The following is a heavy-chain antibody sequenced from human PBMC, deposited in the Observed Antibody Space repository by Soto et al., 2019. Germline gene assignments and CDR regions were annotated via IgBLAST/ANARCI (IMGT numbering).Heavy chain of an antibody. CDR1: VMTFSTHA. CDR2: ITGGGTT. Sequence: GGSLRLSCVASVMTFSTHAMTWVRQAPGKGPEWVASITGGGTTHYAASARGRFTISRDNSKNTLYLQMNSLRAEDTAVYYCAKDGDDSRPPDAFDMWGQGTMVTVS. V-gene: IGHV3-23*01. D-gene: IGHD3-22*01. J-gene: IGHJ3*02. CDR3: AKDGDDSRPPDAFDM.